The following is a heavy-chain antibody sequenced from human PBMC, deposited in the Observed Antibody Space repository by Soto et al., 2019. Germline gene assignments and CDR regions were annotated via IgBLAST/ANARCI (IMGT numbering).Heavy chain of an antibody. D-gene: IGHD3-22*01. CDR1: GGIFGSHG. CDR2: FIPIFRTL. V-gene: IGHV1-69*01. J-gene: IGHJ3*01. Sequence: QVQLIQSAAEVKKPGSSVRVSCTASGGIFGSHGFSWVRQAPGQRLEWVGGFIPIFRTLTYTEKFQARVRLAADESTNTVYLDLSSLTSEDTAVYYCVRDRRIYYSDPHDEFVASDYEVWGQGTMVSVSS. CDR3: VRDRRIYYSDPHDEFVASDYEV.